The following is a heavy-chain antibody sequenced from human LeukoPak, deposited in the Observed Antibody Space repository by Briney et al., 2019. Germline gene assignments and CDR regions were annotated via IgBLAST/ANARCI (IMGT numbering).Heavy chain of an antibody. Sequence: PSETLSLTCTVSGGSISSYYWSWIRQPPGKGLEWIGYIYYSGSTNYNPSLKSRVTISVDTSKNQFSLKLSSVTAADTAVYYCARLRSVPELWPKTYYYGMDVWGQGTTVTVSS. D-gene: IGHD5-18*01. CDR2: IYYSGST. V-gene: IGHV4-59*08. J-gene: IGHJ6*02. CDR1: GGSISSYY. CDR3: ARLRSVPELWPKTYYYGMDV.